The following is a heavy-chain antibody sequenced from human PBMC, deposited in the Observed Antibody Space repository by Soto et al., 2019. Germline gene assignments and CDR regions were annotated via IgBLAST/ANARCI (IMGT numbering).Heavy chain of an antibody. CDR3: ARIASDYYDSSGYFVDY. CDR2: IFSNDEK. J-gene: IGHJ4*02. CDR1: GFSLSNARMG. D-gene: IGHD3-22*01. Sequence: QVTLKESGPVLVKPTETLTLTCTVSGFSLSNARMGVSWIRQPPGKALEWLAHIFSNDEKSYSTSLKSRLTISKDTSKSQVVLTMTNMDPVDTATYYCARIASDYYDSSGYFVDYWGQGTLVTVSS. V-gene: IGHV2-26*01.